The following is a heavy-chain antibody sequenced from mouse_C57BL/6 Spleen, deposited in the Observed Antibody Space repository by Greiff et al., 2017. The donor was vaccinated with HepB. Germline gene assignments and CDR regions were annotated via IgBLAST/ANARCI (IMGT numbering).Heavy chain of an antibody. V-gene: IGHV5-9-1*02. J-gene: IGHJ3*01. Sequence: EVQVVESGEGLVKPGGSLKLSCAASGFTFSSYAMSWVRQTPEKRLEWVAYISSGGDYIYYADTVKCRFTISRDNARNTLYLQMSSLKSEDTAMYYCTREGDYDPWFAYWGQGTLVTVSA. D-gene: IGHD2-4*01. CDR1: GFTFSSYA. CDR2: ISSGGDYI. CDR3: TREGDYDPWFAY.